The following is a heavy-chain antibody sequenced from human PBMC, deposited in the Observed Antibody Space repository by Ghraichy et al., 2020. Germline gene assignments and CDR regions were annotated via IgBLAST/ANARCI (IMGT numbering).Heavy chain of an antibody. CDR3: ARARATTYAALDT. Sequence: RGSLRLSCAASGFTFSGHYMDWVRQAPGKGLEWVGRIRNKARSHTTEYAASVKCRFTISRDDSKNSLYLQMNSLKTEDTAVYYCARARATTYAALDTWGQGARVSVSS. V-gene: IGHV3-72*01. J-gene: IGHJ5*02. CDR1: GFTFSGHY. CDR2: IRNKARSHTT. D-gene: IGHD1-26*01.